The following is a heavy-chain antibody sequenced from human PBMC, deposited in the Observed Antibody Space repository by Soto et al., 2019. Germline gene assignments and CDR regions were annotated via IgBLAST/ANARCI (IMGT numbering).Heavy chain of an antibody. CDR2: ISYDGSNG. J-gene: IGHJ4*02. CDR3: AKDRAYSGYEEADH. Sequence: QVPLEESGGGVVQPGRSLRLSCAASGFTFSNYGMHWVRQAPGKGLEWVALISYDGSNGFYADSVKGRFTISRDNSKNTLYLQMNSVRAEDTAVYYCAKDRAYSGYEEADHWGQGTLVTVSS. CDR1: GFTFSNYG. D-gene: IGHD5-12*01. V-gene: IGHV3-30*18.